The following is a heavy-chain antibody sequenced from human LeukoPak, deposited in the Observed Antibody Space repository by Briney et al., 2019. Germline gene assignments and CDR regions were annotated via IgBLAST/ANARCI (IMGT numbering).Heavy chain of an antibody. Sequence: NPAETLSLTCAVCGGSFSGYYWSWLRQPPRKGLEWIGEINHSGSTNYNPSLKSRVTISVDTSKNQFSLKLSSVTAADTAVYYCAAQDSNYGYYVDDWGEETMVTVAS. CDR2: INHSGST. J-gene: IGHJ4*02. CDR1: GGSFSGYY. D-gene: IGHD4-11*01. CDR3: AAQDSNYGYYVDD. V-gene: IGHV4-34*01.